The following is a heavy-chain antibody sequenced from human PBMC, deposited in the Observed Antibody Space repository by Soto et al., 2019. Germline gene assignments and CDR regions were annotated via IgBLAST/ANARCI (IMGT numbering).Heavy chain of an antibody. CDR3: ARFPYYSGRNNWFDP. CDR2: IKQDGSEK. D-gene: IGHD1-26*01. Sequence: QLGGSLRLSCAASGFTFSSYWMSWVRQAPGKGLEWVANIKQDGSEKYYVDSVKGRFTISRDNAKNSLYLQMNSLRAEDTAVYYCARFPYYSGRNNWFDPWGQGTLVTVSS. J-gene: IGHJ5*02. V-gene: IGHV3-7*03. CDR1: GFTFSSYW.